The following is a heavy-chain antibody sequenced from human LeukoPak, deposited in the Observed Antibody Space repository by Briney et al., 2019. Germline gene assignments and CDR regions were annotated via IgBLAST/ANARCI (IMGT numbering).Heavy chain of an antibody. CDR3: ARDQDSGYPFDY. CDR1: GYTFTSYG. V-gene: IGHV1-18*01. J-gene: IGHJ4*02. D-gene: IGHD5-12*01. Sequence: ASVTVSCKASGYTFTSYGISWVRQAPGQGLEWMGWISAYNGNTNYAQKLQGRVTMTTDTSTSTAYMELRSLRSDDTAVYYCARDQDSGYPFDYWGQGTLVTVSS. CDR2: ISAYNGNT.